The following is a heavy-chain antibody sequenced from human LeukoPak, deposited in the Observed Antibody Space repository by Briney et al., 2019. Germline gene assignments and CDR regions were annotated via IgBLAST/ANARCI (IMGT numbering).Heavy chain of an antibody. Sequence: PGGSLRLSCAVSGFTFSDYWMRWVRQAPGKGLAWVSYISSSGSTIYYADSVKGRFTISRDNAKNSLYLQMNSLRAEDTAVYYCQGGFDGMDVWGQGTTVTVSS. CDR1: GFTFSDYW. V-gene: IGHV3-11*01. CDR3: QGGFDGMDV. CDR2: ISSSGSTI. J-gene: IGHJ6*02. D-gene: IGHD6-25*01.